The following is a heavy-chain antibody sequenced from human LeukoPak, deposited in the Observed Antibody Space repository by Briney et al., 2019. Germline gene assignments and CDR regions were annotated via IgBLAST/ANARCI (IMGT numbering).Heavy chain of an antibody. CDR2: ISTGGNT. V-gene: IGHV3-53*01. Sequence: GGSLRLSCAASRFTVSGNYMSWVRQAPGKGLEWVSTISTGGNTYNADSVKGRFTISRDNSKNTLYLQMNSLRVEDTAVYYCVRDTATTYYWGQGTLVTVSS. CDR1: RFTVSGNY. D-gene: IGHD1-1*01. J-gene: IGHJ4*02. CDR3: VRDTATTYY.